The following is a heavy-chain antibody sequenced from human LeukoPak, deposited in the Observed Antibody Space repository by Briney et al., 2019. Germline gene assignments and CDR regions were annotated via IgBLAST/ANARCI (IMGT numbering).Heavy chain of an antibody. CDR3: ARDSAKLGQKTIAAAGTRAFDY. Sequence: NPSETLSLTCTVSGGSISSGSYYWSWIRQPAGRGLEWIGRIYTSGSTNYNPSLKRRVTISVDTSKNQFSLKLSSVTAADTAVYYCARDSAKLGQKTIAAAGTRAFDYWGQGTLVTVSS. J-gene: IGHJ4*02. D-gene: IGHD6-13*01. V-gene: IGHV4-61*02. CDR1: GGSISSGSYY. CDR2: IYTSGST.